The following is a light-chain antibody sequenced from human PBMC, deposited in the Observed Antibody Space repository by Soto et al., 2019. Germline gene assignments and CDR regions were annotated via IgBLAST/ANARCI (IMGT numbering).Light chain of an antibody. CDR1: IHYDF. V-gene: IGLV2-14*01. Sequence: QSVLTQPASVSGSPGQSITISCTGYIHYDFVSWYQQHPGTAPKLVIYEVSSRPSGTSDRFSGSKSGHTASLTISGLQAEDEAVYYCGSYTSSSNYVFGTGTKLTVL. J-gene: IGLJ1*01. CDR3: GSYTSSSNYV. CDR2: EVS.